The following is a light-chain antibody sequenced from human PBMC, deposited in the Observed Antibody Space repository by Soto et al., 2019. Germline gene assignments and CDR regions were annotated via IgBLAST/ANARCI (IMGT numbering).Light chain of an antibody. CDR2: AAA. Sequence: DIVLTQSPGTLSLSPGERATLSCRASQSISSSFLAWYQQKPGQAPRLLIFAAASRATGIPDRFSGGGSGTDFTLTISSLQAEDVAVYYCHQYYSIPWTFGQGTKVDI. CDR1: QSISSSF. V-gene: IGKV3-20*01. J-gene: IGKJ1*01. CDR3: HQYYSIPWT.